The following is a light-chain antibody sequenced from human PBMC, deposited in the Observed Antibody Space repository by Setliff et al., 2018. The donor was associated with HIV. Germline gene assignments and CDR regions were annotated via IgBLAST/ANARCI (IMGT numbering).Light chain of an antibody. CDR1: RSSIGRNS. CDR2: SNI. V-gene: IGLV1-44*01. CDR3: AAWDDTVNGYV. J-gene: IGLJ1*01. Sequence: QSALTQPPSASGTPGQRVTISCSGSRSSIGRNSVTWYQQFPGAAPKLLIYSNIQQPSGVPDRFSGSKSGSSASLAISGLQSEDEADYYCAAWDDTVNGYVFGTGTKVTVL.